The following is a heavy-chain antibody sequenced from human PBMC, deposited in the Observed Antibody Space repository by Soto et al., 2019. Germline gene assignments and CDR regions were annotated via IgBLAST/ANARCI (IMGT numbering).Heavy chain of an antibody. V-gene: IGHV4-31*03. CDR1: GVSVSTGGYF. CDR3: ARDSSGPGYSYGKFDY. Sequence: TLSLSCTVSGVSVSTGGYFWSWIRQHPGKGLEWIGNIYYSGMTYYNPSLRGRVSISLDPSESQFSLKLNSVTAADTAVYYCARDSSGPGYSYGKFDYWGQGALVTVSS. J-gene: IGHJ4*02. CDR2: IYYSGMT. D-gene: IGHD5-18*01.